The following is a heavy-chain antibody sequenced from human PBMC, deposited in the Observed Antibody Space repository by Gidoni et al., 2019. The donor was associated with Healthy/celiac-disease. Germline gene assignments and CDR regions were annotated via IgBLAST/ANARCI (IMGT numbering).Heavy chain of an antibody. CDR1: GGSISSGGYY. CDR2: IYYSGST. J-gene: IGHJ6*03. CDR3: AREVVVVPAAISAMDV. Sequence: QVQLQESGPGLVKPSQTLSLTCTFSGGSISSGGYYWSWIRQHPGKGLEWIGYIYYSGSTYYNPSLKSRVTISVDTSKNQFSLKLSSVTAADTAVYYCAREVVVVPAAISAMDVWGKGTTVTVSS. V-gene: IGHV4-31*03. D-gene: IGHD2-2*01.